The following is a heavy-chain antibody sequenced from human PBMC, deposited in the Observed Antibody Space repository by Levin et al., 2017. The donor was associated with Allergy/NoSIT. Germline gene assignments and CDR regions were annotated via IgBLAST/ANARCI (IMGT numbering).Heavy chain of an antibody. J-gene: IGHJ4*02. Sequence: HPGGSLRLSCAASGFTFSGYRMHWVRQAPGKGLVWVSHINSDGSSTNYADSVKGRFTISRDNAKNTLYLQMNSLRAEDTAVYYCATYGSGSPYWGQGTLVTVSS. D-gene: IGHD3-10*01. CDR1: GFTFSGYR. CDR3: ATYGSGSPY. CDR2: INSDGSST. V-gene: IGHV3-74*01.